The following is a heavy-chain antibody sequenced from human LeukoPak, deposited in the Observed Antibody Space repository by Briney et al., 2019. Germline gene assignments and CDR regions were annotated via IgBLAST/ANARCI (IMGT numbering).Heavy chain of an antibody. J-gene: IGHJ3*02. CDR1: GYTFTGYY. V-gene: IGHV1-2*04. CDR3: ARVGFGDPENAFDI. D-gene: IGHD3-10*01. Sequence: ASVKVSCKASGYTFTGYYMHWVRQAPGQGLEWMGWINPNSGGTNYAQKFQGWVTMTRDTSISTAYMELSRLRSDDTAVYYCARVGFGDPENAFDIWGQGTMVTVSS. CDR2: INPNSGGT.